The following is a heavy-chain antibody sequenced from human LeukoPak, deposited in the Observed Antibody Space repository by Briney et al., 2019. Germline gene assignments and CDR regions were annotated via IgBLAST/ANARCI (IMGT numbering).Heavy chain of an antibody. CDR2: IYHSGST. CDR1: GYSISGGYY. CDR3: ARAPDMVRGVSLEFDP. D-gene: IGHD3-10*01. Sequence: SETLSLTCAVSGYSISGGYYWGWIQQPPGKGLEWIGSIYHSGSTYYNPSLKSRVAISVDTSKNQFSLKLSSVTAADTAVYYCARAPDMVRGVSLEFDPWGHGTLVTVSS. J-gene: IGHJ5*02. V-gene: IGHV4-38-2*01.